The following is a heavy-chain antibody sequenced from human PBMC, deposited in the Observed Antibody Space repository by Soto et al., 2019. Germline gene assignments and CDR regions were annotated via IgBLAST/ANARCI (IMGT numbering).Heavy chain of an antibody. D-gene: IGHD2-15*01. CDR2: IYPADSDT. CDR1: GYTLTTYW. J-gene: IGHJ3*02. Sequence: GESLKISCKGSGYTLTTYWIGWVRQTPGKGLEWVGIIYPADSDTRYSPSFQGQVTLSADKSINTAYLQWSSLKASDTAMYYCARGMTPDAFDIWGQGTLVTVSS. CDR3: ARGMTPDAFDI. V-gene: IGHV5-51*01.